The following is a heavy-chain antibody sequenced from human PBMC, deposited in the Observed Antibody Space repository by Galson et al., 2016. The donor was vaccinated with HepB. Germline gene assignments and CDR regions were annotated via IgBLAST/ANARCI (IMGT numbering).Heavy chain of an antibody. D-gene: IGHD3-3*01. Sequence: SLRLSCAASGFTFSDYSMHWVRQAPGKGLEWLGVMSYDENHKYYADYVKDRITISRDNFKNTLYLHMSGLRAEDTAVYYCARDRGLRFLEWFMAWWGQGTRVTVSS. CDR1: GFTFSDYS. CDR2: MSYDENHK. CDR3: ARDRGLRFLEWFMAW. J-gene: IGHJ4*02. V-gene: IGHV3-30*04.